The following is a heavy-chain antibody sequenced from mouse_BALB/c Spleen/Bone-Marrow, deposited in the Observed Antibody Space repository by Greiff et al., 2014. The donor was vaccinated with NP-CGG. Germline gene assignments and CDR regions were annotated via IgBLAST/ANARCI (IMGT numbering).Heavy chain of an antibody. CDR3: ARGGISVDD. J-gene: IGHJ2*01. Sequence: QVQLKQSGAELVRPGSSVKISCKSSGYAFSTYWINWVKQRPGQGLEWIGQIYPGDGDTDSNGKFKGKATLTADRSSNTAYMEFSSLTSEDSAVYFCARGGISVDDWGQGTTLTVSS. CDR2: IYPGDGDT. V-gene: IGHV1-80*01. CDR1: GYAFSTYW.